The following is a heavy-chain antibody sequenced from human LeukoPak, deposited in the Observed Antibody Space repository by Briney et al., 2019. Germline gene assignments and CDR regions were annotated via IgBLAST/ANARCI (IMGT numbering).Heavy chain of an antibody. V-gene: IGHV3-15*01. CDR3: TTHYYHASGSLYN. D-gene: IGHD3-10*01. CDR1: GFTFSNAW. CDR2: INSKTDGGTT. Sequence: GGSLRLSCAASGFTFSNAWMSWVRQTPGKGLEWVGRINSKTDGGTTDYAAAVKGRFTISRDDSKNTLYLQMNSLKTEDTAVYYCTTHYYHASGSLYNWGQGTLVTVSS. J-gene: IGHJ4*02.